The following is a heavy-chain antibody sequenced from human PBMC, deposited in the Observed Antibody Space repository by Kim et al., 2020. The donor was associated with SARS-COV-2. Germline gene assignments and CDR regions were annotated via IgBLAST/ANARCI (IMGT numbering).Heavy chain of an antibody. CDR1: GFGFSEKY. CDR2: ISPTGSST. CDR3: GRGHYGLDV. V-gene: IGHV3-11*05. Sequence: GGSLRLSCAASGFGFSEKYMSWIRQAPGKGLEWVSYISPTGSSTDYVDSVRGRFTISRDNAGNSLYLQMDSLRAEDTAVYYCGRGHYGLDVWGQGTTVTVSS. J-gene: IGHJ6*02.